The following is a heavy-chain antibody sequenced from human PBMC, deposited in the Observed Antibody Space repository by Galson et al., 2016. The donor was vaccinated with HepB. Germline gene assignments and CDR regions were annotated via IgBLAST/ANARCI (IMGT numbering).Heavy chain of an antibody. V-gene: IGHV3-7*04. Sequence: SLRLSCAASGFTFSGYWMTWVRQAPGKGLEWVANIKQDGSEKYYVDSVNGRFTISRDNAKYSLYLQMNSLRPEDTAIYYCAKEEGWHVNWFYPWGPGTLVIVSS. CDR2: IKQDGSEK. CDR3: AKEEGWHVNWFYP. D-gene: IGHD2-15*01. J-gene: IGHJ5*02. CDR1: GFTFSGYW.